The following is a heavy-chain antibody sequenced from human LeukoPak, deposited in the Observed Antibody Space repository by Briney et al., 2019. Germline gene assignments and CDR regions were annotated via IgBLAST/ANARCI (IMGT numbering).Heavy chain of an antibody. V-gene: IGHV3-30*02. CDR3: ANEYDYGDYFDY. Sequence: PGGSLRLSCAASGFTFSSYGMHWVRQAPGKGLEWVAFIRYDGSNKYYADSVKGRFTISRDNSKNALYLQMNSLRAEDTAVYYCANEYDYGDYFDYWGQGTLVTVSS. D-gene: IGHD4-17*01. CDR2: IRYDGSNK. CDR1: GFTFSSYG. J-gene: IGHJ4*02.